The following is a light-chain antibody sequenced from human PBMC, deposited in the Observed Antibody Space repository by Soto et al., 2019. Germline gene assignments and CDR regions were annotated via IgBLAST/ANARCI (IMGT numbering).Light chain of an antibody. J-gene: IGLJ2*01. Sequence: QSALTQPPSASGSPGQSVTISCTGTSSDVGAYRYVSWYQQHPGKAPQLMIYEVSKRLSGVPDRFSGSKSGNTASLTVSGLQAEDEADYYCSSYAGNNTLIFGGGTKLTVL. CDR1: SSDVGAYRY. CDR3: SSYAGNNTLI. V-gene: IGLV2-8*01. CDR2: EVS.